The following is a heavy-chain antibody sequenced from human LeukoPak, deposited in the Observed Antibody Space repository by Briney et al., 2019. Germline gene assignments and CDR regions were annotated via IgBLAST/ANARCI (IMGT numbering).Heavy chain of an antibody. CDR3: AREGKWFRSYYYYMDV. CDR2: IYSSGST. V-gene: IGHV4-4*07. CDR1: GGSINDYY. Sequence: SETLSLTCIVPGGSINDYYWSWIRQSAGKGLEWLGRIYSSGSTNDNPSFKRRVTMSVDTSANQVSLKLLSVTAADTGVYFCAREGKWFRSYYYYMDVWGEGTMVTVSS. J-gene: IGHJ6*03. D-gene: IGHD3-10*01.